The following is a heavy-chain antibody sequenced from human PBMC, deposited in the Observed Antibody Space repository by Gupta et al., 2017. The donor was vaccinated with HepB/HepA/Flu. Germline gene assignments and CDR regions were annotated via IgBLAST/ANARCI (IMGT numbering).Heavy chain of an antibody. CDR3: ARRNDFWSGYQNFDI. CDR1: GFTFSDYY. D-gene: IGHD3-3*01. J-gene: IGHJ3*02. Sequence: QVRLVESGGGLVKPGGSLRLSCAASGFTFSDYYMSWIRQGPGKGLEWVSRISGGSRIIKYADSMKDRFSISRDNAKNSLYLQIRSPRAEDTAVYYCARRNDFWSGYQNFDIWGQGTMVTVSS. V-gene: IGHV3-11*01. CDR2: ISGGSRII.